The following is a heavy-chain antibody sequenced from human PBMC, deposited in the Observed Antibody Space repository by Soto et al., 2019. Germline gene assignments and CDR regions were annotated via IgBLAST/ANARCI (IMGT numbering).Heavy chain of an antibody. J-gene: IGHJ4*02. CDR1: GYSFTSYW. CDR3: ARSLGANSPSVFDY. V-gene: IGHV5-51*01. Sequence: GESLQISCKGSGYSFTSYWIGWVRQMPGKGLEWMGIIYPGDSDTRYSPSFQGQVTISADKSISTAYLQRSSLRASDTAMYYCARSLGANSPSVFDYWGQGTPVRVSS. D-gene: IGHD1-26*01. CDR2: IYPGDSDT.